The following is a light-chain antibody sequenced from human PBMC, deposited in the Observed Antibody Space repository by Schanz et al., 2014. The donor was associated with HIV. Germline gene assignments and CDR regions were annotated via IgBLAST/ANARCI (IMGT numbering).Light chain of an antibody. Sequence: QSVLTQPASVSGSPGQSITISCTGTSSDIGYYKLVSWYQQYPGKAPKLIIFEVNKRPSGVSNRFSGSKSGNTASLTVSGLQAEDEADYYCQSYDNSLSSRVFGGGTKVTVL. V-gene: IGLV2-14*02. CDR1: SSDIGYYKL. CDR2: EVN. J-gene: IGLJ3*02. CDR3: QSYDNSLSSRV.